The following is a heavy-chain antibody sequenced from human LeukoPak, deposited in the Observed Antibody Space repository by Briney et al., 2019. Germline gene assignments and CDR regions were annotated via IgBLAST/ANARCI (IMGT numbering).Heavy chain of an antibody. CDR3: ARGPSLRNFWSGYSLYYFDY. D-gene: IGHD3-3*01. J-gene: IGHJ4*02. CDR2: IYYSGST. CDR1: GGSISSYY. Sequence: SETLSLTCTVSGGSISSYYWSWIRQPPGKGLEWIGYIYYSGSTNYDPSLKSRVTISVDTSKNQFSLKLSSVTAADTAVYYCARGPSLRNFWSGYSLYYFDYWGQGTLVTVSS. V-gene: IGHV4-59*01.